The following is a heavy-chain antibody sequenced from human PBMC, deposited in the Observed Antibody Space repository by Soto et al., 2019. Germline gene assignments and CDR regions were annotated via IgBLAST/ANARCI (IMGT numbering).Heavy chain of an antibody. CDR3: ASAKIGDYFQVY. Sequence: GGSLRLSCAVSGFTFSGYWIHWVRQAPGKRLVWVSRINSDGSTTSYADSVKGRFTISRDNAKNTLYLQMDSLRAEDTAVYFCASAKIGDYFQVYWGQGTLVTVSS. D-gene: IGHD4-17*01. CDR2: INSDGSTT. CDR1: GFTFSGYW. V-gene: IGHV3-74*01. J-gene: IGHJ4*02.